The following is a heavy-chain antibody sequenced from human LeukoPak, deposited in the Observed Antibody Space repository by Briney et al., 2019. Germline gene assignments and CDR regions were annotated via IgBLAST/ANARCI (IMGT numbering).Heavy chain of an antibody. CDR1: GFTFSYYS. CDR3: AGSTVWSGVFQY. V-gene: IGHV3-48*01. Sequence: GGSLRLSCAASGFTFSYYSMTWVRQAPGKGLEWVSYIDSSSATTYYADSVKGRFIISRDNAKNSLFLQINSLRAEDTAVYYCAGSTVWSGVFQYWGQGTLVTVSS. CDR2: IDSSSATT. J-gene: IGHJ1*01. D-gene: IGHD3-3*01.